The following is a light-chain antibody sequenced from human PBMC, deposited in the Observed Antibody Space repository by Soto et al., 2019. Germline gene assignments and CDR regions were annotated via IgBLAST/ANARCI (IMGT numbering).Light chain of an antibody. CDR2: EGF. J-gene: IGLJ1*01. CDR1: TNDVGTYNL. CDR3: SSYAGSTTYV. V-gene: IGLV2-23*01. Sequence: SFLTQPASVSGSPGQSITLSCTGTTNDVGTYNLVSWYQQHPGKPPKLMIYEGFKRPSGVSNRFSGSKSGNTASLTISGLQAEDEADYYCSSYAGSTTYVFGTGTKVTVL.